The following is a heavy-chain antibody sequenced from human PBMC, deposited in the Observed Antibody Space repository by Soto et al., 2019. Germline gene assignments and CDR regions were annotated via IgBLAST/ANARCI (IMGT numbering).Heavy chain of an antibody. CDR3: ARDLIAAAGTGYYYYGMDV. CDR2: ISAYNGNK. V-gene: IGHV1-18*01. J-gene: IGHJ6*02. D-gene: IGHD6-13*01. CDR1: GYTFTSYG. Sequence: QVQLVQSGAEVKKPGASVKVSCKASGYTFTSYGISWVRQAPGQGMEWMERISAYNGNKNYAQKLQGRVTMTTDTSTSTAYMELRSLRSDDTAVYYCARDLIAAAGTGYYYYGMDVWVQGTTVTVSS.